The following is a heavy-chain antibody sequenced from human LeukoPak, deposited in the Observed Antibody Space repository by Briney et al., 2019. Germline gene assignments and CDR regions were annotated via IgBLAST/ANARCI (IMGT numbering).Heavy chain of an antibody. CDR2: ISYLSSHV. CDR1: GFTFSAYD. Sequence: PGGSLRLSCSASGFTFSAYDMNWFRKAPGKGLEWVSSISYLSSHVYYGDSVKGRFSISRDNAKNSLYLQMNSLGAEDTAIYYCGRAFPPLRTSSAGDLWGQGILVTVSS. D-gene: IGHD3-16*01. J-gene: IGHJ4*02. CDR3: GRAFPPLRTSSAGDL. V-gene: IGHV3-21*01.